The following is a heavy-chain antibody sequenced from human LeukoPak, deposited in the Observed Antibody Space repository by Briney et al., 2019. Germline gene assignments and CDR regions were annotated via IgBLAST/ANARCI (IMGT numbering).Heavy chain of an antibody. D-gene: IGHD3-10*01. CDR3: AKDGDGSGSYFDY. V-gene: IGHV3-30*18. CDR2: ISYDGSNK. J-gene: IGHJ4*02. CDR1: GFTFRSYG. Sequence: GGSLRLSCAASGFTFRSYGMHWVRQAPGKGLEWVAVISYDGSNKYYADSVKGRFTISRDNSKNTLYLQMNSLRAEDTAAYYCAKDGDGSGSYFDYWGQGTLVTVSS.